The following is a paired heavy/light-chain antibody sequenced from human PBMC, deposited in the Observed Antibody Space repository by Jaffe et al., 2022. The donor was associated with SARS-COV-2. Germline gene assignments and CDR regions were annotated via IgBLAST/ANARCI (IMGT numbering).Heavy chain of an antibody. D-gene: IGHD3-3*01. CDR2: IYYSGGT. V-gene: IGHV4-39*01. CDR3: GRPFWSGSQYYFDY. Sequence: QLQLQESGPGLVKPSETLSLTCVVSGVSISSSSYYWGWIRQPPGKGLEWIGSIYYSGGTYYNPSLKSRVTISVDTSKNQFSLKLNSVTAADTAVYYCGRPFWSGSQYYFDYWGQGTLVTVSS. J-gene: IGHJ4*02. CDR1: GVSISSSSYY.
Light chain of an antibody. V-gene: IGLV1-44*01. CDR2: GNN. Sequence: QSVLTQPPSAAGAPGQRVTISCSGSNSNIGSNTVNWYQQLPGTAPKLLIYGNNQRPSGVPDRFSGSKSGTSASLAISGLQSEDEADYYCAAWDDSLSGYVFGTGTKVTVL. CDR3: AAWDDSLSGYV. CDR1: NSNIGSNT. J-gene: IGLJ1*01.